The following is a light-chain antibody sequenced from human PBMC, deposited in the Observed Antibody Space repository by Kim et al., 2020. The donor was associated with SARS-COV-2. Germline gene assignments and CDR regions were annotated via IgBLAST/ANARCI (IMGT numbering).Light chain of an antibody. J-gene: IGKJ1*01. CDR1: QSISGSH. V-gene: IGKV3-20*01. CDR3: QQYADSPPT. Sequence: TPGETATLSCRASQSISGSHVAWYQQKRGRAPRLILYGISNRATDIPDRFSGSGAGTDFTLTISRLEPEDFAVYYCQQYADSPPTFGQGTKVDIK. CDR2: GIS.